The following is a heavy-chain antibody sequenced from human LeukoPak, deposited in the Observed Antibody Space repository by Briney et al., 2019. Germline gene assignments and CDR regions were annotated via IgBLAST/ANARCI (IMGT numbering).Heavy chain of an antibody. V-gene: IGHV3-48*03. CDR2: ISSSGSTI. J-gene: IGHJ3*02. Sequence: GGSLRLSCAASGFTFSSYEMNWVRQAPGKGLEWVSYISSSGSTIYYADSVRGRFTISRDNAKNSLYLQMNSLRAEDTAVYYCARAYGYYEAFDIWGQGTMVTVSS. CDR3: ARAYGYYEAFDI. CDR1: GFTFSSYE. D-gene: IGHD1-26*01.